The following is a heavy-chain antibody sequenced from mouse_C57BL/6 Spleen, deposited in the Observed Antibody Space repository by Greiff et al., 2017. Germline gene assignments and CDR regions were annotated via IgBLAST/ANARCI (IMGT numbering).Heavy chain of an antibody. D-gene: IGHD4-1*01. CDR3: ARAWDGLFAY. J-gene: IGHJ3*01. V-gene: IGHV1-52*01. CDR1: GYTFTSYW. CDR2: IDPSDSET. Sequence: QVQLKQPGAELVRPGSSVKLSCKASGYTFTSYWMHWVKQRPIQGLEWIGNIDPSDSETHYNQKFKDKATLTVDKSSSTAYMQLSSLTSEDSAVYYCARAWDGLFAYWGQGTLVTVSA.